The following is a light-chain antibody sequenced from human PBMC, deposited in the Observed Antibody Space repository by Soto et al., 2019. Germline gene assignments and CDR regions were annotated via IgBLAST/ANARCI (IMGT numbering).Light chain of an antibody. J-gene: IGKJ3*01. V-gene: IGKV1-27*01. CDR1: QSINHY. CDR3: QKHNSAPLF. CDR2: ATS. Sequence: DIQMTQSPSSLSASVGDRVTITCRASQSINHYLAWFQQKPGKVPKLLICATSTLQSGVPSRFSGSGFGTDFTLTISSLQPEDVATYYCQKHNSAPLFFGSGTKVEIK.